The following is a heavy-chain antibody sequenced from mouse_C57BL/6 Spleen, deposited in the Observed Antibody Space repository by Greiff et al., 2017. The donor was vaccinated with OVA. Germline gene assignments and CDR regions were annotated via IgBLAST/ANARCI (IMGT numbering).Heavy chain of an antibody. CDR1: GYTFTSYT. D-gene: IGHD1-1*01. Sequence: QVHVKQSGAELARPGASVKMSCKASGYTFTSYTMHWVKQRPGQGLEWIGYINPSSGYTKYNQKFKDKATLTADKSSSTAYMQLSSLTSEDSAVYYCARGYGSSYFDYWGQGTTLTVSS. CDR2: INPSSGYT. CDR3: ARGYGSSYFDY. J-gene: IGHJ2*01. V-gene: IGHV1-4*01.